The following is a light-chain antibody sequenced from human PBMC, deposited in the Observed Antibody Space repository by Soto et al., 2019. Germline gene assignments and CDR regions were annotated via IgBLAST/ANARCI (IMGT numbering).Light chain of an antibody. V-gene: IGKV1-5*01. CDR3: QQYNTYSPERT. J-gene: IGKJ1*01. CDR2: DAS. CDR1: QSIGRW. Sequence: DIQMTQSPSTLSAFVGDRVTITCRASQSIGRWLAWYQQKPGKAPTLLIYDASSLESVVPSRFSGSGSGTKFTLTISSLQPDDFATYYCQQYNTYSPERTFGQGTKVEIK.